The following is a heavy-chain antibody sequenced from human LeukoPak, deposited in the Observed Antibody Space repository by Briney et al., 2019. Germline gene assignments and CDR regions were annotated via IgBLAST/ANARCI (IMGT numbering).Heavy chain of an antibody. V-gene: IGHV4-31*03. J-gene: IGHJ6*04. CDR3: ARGGELLRPGNYYGMDV. D-gene: IGHD1-7*01. CDR2: IYYSGST. Sequence: SQTLSLTCTVSGGSISSGGYYWSWLRQHPGTGLEWIGYIYYSGSTYYNPSLKSRVTISVDTSKNLFSLKLSSVTAADTAVYYCARGGELLRPGNYYGMDVWGKGTTVTVSS. CDR1: GGSISSGGYY.